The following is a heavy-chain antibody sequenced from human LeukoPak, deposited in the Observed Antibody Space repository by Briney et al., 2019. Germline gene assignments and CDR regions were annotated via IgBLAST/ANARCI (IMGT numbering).Heavy chain of an antibody. J-gene: IGHJ3*02. D-gene: IGHD3-22*01. Sequence: GESLKISCKGSGYSFTSYWIGWVRQMPGKGLEWMGIIYPGDSDTRYSPSFQGQVTISADKSINTAYLQWSSLKASDTAMYYCARQNYYDTSGYLERADAFDIWGQGTRVTVSS. CDR1: GYSFTSYW. CDR2: IYPGDSDT. V-gene: IGHV5-51*01. CDR3: ARQNYYDTSGYLERADAFDI.